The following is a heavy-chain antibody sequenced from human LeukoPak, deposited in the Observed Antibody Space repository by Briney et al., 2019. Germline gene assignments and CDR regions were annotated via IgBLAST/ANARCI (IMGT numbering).Heavy chain of an antibody. CDR2: IIPIFGTA. CDR1: GGTFSSYA. CDR3: ASPAHYYDSSGYFSY. Sequence: ASVKVSCKASGGTFSSYAISWVRQAPGQGLEWMGGIIPIFGTANYAQKFRGRVTITTDESTSTAYMELSSLRSEDTAVYYCASPAHYYDSSGYFSYWGQGTLVTVSS. V-gene: IGHV1-69*05. D-gene: IGHD3-22*01. J-gene: IGHJ4*02.